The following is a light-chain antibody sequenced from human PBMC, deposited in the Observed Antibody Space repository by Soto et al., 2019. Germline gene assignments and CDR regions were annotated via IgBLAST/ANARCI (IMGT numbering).Light chain of an antibody. J-gene: IGKJ1*01. CDR3: QQYGSSPPT. CDR1: QSVSSSY. Sequence: EIVLTQSPGTLSLSPGERATLSCRASQSVSSSYLAWYQQKPGQAPRLLIYGASSRATGIPDRFSGSGSGTDFTLTISRREHEDFSVYYCQQYGSSPPTFGQGTKVEIK. CDR2: GAS. V-gene: IGKV3-20*01.